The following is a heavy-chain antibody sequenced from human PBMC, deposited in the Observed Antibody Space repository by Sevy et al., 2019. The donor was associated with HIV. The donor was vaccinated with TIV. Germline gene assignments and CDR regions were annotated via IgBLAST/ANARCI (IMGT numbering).Heavy chain of an antibody. V-gene: IGHV3-30-3*01. CDR2: ISYDGSNK. J-gene: IGHJ6*02. CDR3: ARDKYSSSWSHGWDV. D-gene: IGHD6-13*01. CDR1: GFTFSSYA. Sequence: GGSLRLSCAASGFTFSSYAMHWVRQAPGKGLEWVAVISYDGSNKYYADSVKGRFTISRDNSKNTLYLQMNSLRAEDTAVYYCARDKYSSSWSHGWDVWGQGTTVTVSS.